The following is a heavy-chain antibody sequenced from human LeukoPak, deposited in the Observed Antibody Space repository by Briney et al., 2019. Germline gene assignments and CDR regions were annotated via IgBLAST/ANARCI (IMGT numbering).Heavy chain of an antibody. D-gene: IGHD2-2*01. CDR1: GFTFSSYA. CDR2: IRGGGDSK. V-gene: IGHV3-23*01. Sequence: GGSLRLSCAASGFTFSSYAMSWVRQAPGKGLEWVSAIRGGGDSKHYADSVRGRFTISRDNSRNTMYLQMTGLRAEDTAVYYCARGLKAKDTRPHYWGQGTLVSVAT. CDR3: ARGLKAKDTRPHY. J-gene: IGHJ4*02.